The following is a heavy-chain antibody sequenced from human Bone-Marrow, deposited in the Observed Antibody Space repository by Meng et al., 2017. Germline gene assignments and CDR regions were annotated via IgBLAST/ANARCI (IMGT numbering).Heavy chain of an antibody. CDR1: GGSFNGFY. V-gene: IGHV4-34*01. CDR2: IDHSRYT. J-gene: IGHJ5*02. D-gene: IGHD5-24*01. CDR3: ARKGRDAYNLLRPRANNWFDP. Sequence: SETLSLTCAVYGGSFNGFYWSWIRQRPGQGQEWIGEIDHSRYTNYNPSLKSRVTISVDTSKNQFSLTLRSVTAAGTAVYYCARKGRDAYNLLRPRANNWFDPWGQGTLVTVSS.